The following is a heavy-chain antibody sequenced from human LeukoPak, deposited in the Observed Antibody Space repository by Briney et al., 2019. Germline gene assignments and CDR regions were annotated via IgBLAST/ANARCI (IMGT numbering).Heavy chain of an antibody. Sequence: PGGSLRLSCAASGFTFSSYGMHWVRQAPGKGLEWVAFIRYDGSNKYYADSVKGRFTISRDNSKNTLYLQMNSLRAEDTAVYYGAKDSYPAYSRSWTGTDFDYWGQGTLVTVSA. D-gene: IGHD6-13*01. V-gene: IGHV3-30*02. CDR2: IRYDGSNK. CDR1: GFTFSSYG. CDR3: AKDSYPAYSRSWTGTDFDY. J-gene: IGHJ4*02.